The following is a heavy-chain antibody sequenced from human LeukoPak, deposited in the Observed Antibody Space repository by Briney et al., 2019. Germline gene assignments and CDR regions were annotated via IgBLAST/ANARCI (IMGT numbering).Heavy chain of an antibody. J-gene: IGHJ6*03. V-gene: IGHV4-59*01. CDR1: GASISSYY. CDR3: ARDLRSGSYYRYYYYMDV. D-gene: IGHD1-26*01. CDR2: IYYSGST. Sequence: SETLSLTCTVSGASISSYYWSWIRQPPGKGLEWIGYIYYSGSTNYNPSLKSRVTISVDTSKNQLSLKLSSVTAADTAVYYCARDLRSGSYYRYYYYMDVWGKGTTVTVSS.